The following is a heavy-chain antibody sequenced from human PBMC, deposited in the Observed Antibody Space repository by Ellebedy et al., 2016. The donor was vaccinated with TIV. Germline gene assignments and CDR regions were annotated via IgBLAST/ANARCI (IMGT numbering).Heavy chain of an antibody. D-gene: IGHD3-22*01. J-gene: IGHJ4*02. V-gene: IGHV1-18*01. CDR3: AREANGYSDGP. CDR2: ISAQNGKT. Sequence: ASVKVSCXTSGYTFTIYGISWVRQAPGQGLEWMGWISAQNGKTNYAQKFQGRVTMTTDTSTSTAYMELRSLRSDDTAVYYCAREANGYSDGPWGQGTLVTVSS. CDR1: GYTFTIYG.